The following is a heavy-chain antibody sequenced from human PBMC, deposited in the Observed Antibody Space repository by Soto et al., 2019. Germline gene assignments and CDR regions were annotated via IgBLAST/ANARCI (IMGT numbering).Heavy chain of an antibody. CDR2: ISNDGETK. CDR3: AKSDKGVFGVVMSPALDPFDV. J-gene: IGHJ3*01. CDR1: GVTFRTYG. D-gene: IGHD3-3*01. Sequence: QVHLVESGGGVVQPGRSLRLSCVVSGVTFRTYGIHWVRQAPGKGLEWVAVISNDGETKFYADSVKGRFTISKDTSKNTVFLQMNSLATEDTALYFCAKSDKGVFGVVMSPALDPFDVWGQGTLVAVSS. V-gene: IGHV3-30*18.